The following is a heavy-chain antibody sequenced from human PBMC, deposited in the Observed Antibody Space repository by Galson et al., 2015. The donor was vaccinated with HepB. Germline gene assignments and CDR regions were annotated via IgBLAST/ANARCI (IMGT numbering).Heavy chain of an antibody. V-gene: IGHV4-34*01. CDR2: INHRGST. D-gene: IGHD3-9*01. Sequence: SETLSLTCAVYGGSFSGYYWSWIRQPPGKGLEWIGEINHRGSTNYNPSLRSRVTISGDTSKNQFSLKLSSVAAADTAVYYCARGSLRGRYFDWGPDYYYYYGMDVWGQGTTVTVSS. CDR3: ARGSLRGRYFDWGPDYYYYYGMDV. CDR1: GGSFSGYY. J-gene: IGHJ6*02.